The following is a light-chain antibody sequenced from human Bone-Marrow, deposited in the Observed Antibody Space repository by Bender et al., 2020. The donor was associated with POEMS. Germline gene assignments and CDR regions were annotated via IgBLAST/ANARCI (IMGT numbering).Light chain of an antibody. CDR3: FSYAGTNTFL. J-gene: IGLJ1*01. CDR2: EDD. Sequence: QSALTQPASVYESPGQSITISCTGTSSYVANYNLVSWYQHHPGKAPKLMIYEDDKRPSGVSNRFSGSKSGNTASLTISGLQAEDEANYYCFSYAGTNTFLFGTGTKVTVL. V-gene: IGLV2-23*02. CDR1: SSYVANYNL.